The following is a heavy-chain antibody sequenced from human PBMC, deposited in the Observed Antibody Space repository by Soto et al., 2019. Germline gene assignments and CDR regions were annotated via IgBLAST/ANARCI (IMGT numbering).Heavy chain of an antibody. V-gene: IGHV3-23*01. CDR2: TSTTGGST. Sequence: EVQLLDSGGGLVQPGGSLRLSRAASGFTFSSYAMSWVRQAPGRGLEWVSATSTTGGSTYYADSVKGRFTISRDNSKNTLYLQMTSLRPEDTAVYYCAKNPGFHYFDYWGQGTLVTVSS. J-gene: IGHJ4*02. CDR3: AKNPGFHYFDY. CDR1: GFTFSSYA.